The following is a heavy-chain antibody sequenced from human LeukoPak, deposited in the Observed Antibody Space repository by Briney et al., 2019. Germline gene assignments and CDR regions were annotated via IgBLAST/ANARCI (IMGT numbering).Heavy chain of an antibody. CDR1: GGSISSSGYY. Sequence: SETLSLTCTVSGGSISSSGYYWGWIRQPPGKGLEWIGSLYYSGHTYYNPSLKRRVTISVDTSKNQFSLKVISVTAADTAVYYCASTNYDFWSGYYHYYYYYYMDVWGKGTTVTVSS. CDR2: LYYSGHT. CDR3: ASTNYDFWSGYYHYYYYYYMDV. D-gene: IGHD3-3*01. V-gene: IGHV4-39*07. J-gene: IGHJ6*03.